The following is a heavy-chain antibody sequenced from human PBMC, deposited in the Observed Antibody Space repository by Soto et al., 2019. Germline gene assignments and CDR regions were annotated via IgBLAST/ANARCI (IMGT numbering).Heavy chain of an antibody. CDR1: GFPFDDYA. Sequence: GGSLRLSCAASGFPFDDYAMHWVRQAPGKGLEWVSGIHWNSGGMGYADSVKGRFTVSRDNAKNSLYLQMNSLRLEDTALYYCVKETGNYYDSSGYYFDYWGQGTLVTVSS. CDR3: VKETGNYYDSSGYYFDY. J-gene: IGHJ4*02. V-gene: IGHV3-9*01. CDR2: IHWNSGGM. D-gene: IGHD3-22*01.